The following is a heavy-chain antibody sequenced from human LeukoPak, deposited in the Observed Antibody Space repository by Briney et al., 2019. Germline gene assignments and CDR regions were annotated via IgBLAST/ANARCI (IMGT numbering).Heavy chain of an antibody. V-gene: IGHV3-30*03. CDR3: ASPGSVGDTGMPDY. D-gene: IGHD5-18*01. CDR1: GFTFSNYG. Sequence: GGSLRLSCAASGFTFSNYGMHWVRQAPGKGLEWVAVISYDGSNKDSADSVKGRFTISRDNAKNSLYLQMNSLRAEDTAVYYCASPGSVGDTGMPDYWGQGTLVTVSS. CDR2: ISYDGSNK. J-gene: IGHJ4*02.